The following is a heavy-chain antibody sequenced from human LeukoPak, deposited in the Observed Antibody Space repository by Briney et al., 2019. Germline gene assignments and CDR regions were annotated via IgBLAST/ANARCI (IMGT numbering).Heavy chain of an antibody. J-gene: IGHJ4*02. CDR1: GFTFNYAW. CDR3: AKDALGRGYSGHDFDY. D-gene: IGHD5-12*01. V-gene: IGHV3-23*01. CDR2: ISGSGGST. Sequence: GGSLRLSCAASGFTFNYAWMSWVRQAPGKGLEWVSAISGSGGSTYYADSVKGRFTISRDNSKNTLYLQMNSLRAEDTAVYYCAKDALGRGYSGHDFDYWGQGTLVTVSS.